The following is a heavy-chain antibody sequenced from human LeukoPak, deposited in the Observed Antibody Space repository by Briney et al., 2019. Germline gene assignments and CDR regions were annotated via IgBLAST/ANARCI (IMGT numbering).Heavy chain of an antibody. D-gene: IGHD6-13*01. CDR3: ARRFSSRWTDAFDI. J-gene: IGHJ3*02. CDR1: GGSISSSSYY. V-gene: IGHV4-39*01. CDR2: IYYSGST. Sequence: SETLSLTCTVSGGSISSSSYYWGWIRQPPGKGLEWIGNIYYSGSTYYNPSLKSRVTISVDTSKNRFSLKLSSVTAADTAVYYCARRFSSRWTDAFDIWGQGTMVTVSS.